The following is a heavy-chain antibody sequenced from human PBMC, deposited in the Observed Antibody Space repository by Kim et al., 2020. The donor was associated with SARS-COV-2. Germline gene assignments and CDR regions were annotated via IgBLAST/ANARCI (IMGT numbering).Heavy chain of an antibody. CDR3: YCSSVSCYGN. CDR2: IKSKTDGGTI. Sequence: GGSLRLSCAASGFTFNNAWMTWVRQAPGKGLECVGRIKSKTDGGTIDYAAPVKGRFTISRDDSTNTVYLQMNSLKTEDTGVYYGYCSSVSCYGNWGQGTLVTVSS. CDR1: GFTFNNAW. D-gene: IGHD2-2*03. J-gene: IGHJ4*02. V-gene: IGHV3-15*01.